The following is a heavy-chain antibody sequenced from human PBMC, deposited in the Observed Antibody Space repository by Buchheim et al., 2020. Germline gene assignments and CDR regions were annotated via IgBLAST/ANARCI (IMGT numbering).Heavy chain of an antibody. CDR3: ILYYYDSSGYYGVY. Sequence: EVQLVESGGGLVQPGGSLRLSCAASGFTVSSNYMSWVRQAPGKGLEWVSVIYSGGSTYYADSVKGRFNISRDNSKTTLYRQMNSLRAEDTAVYYCILYYYDSSGYYGVYWGQGTL. CDR1: GFTVSSNY. D-gene: IGHD3-22*01. J-gene: IGHJ4*02. V-gene: IGHV3-66*01. CDR2: IYSGGST.